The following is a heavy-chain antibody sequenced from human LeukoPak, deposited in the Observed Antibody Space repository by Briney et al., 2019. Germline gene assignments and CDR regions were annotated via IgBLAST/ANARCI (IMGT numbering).Heavy chain of an antibody. D-gene: IGHD1-26*01. V-gene: IGHV3-20*04. CDR2: INWNGGST. Sequence: GGSLRLSCAASGFTFSSYWMSWVRQAPGKGLEWVSGINWNGGSTGYADSVKGRFTISRDNAKNSLYLQMNSLRAEDTAVYYCARNIVGATTVFDYWGQGTLVTVSS. CDR3: ARNIVGATTVFDY. J-gene: IGHJ4*02. CDR1: GFTFSSYW.